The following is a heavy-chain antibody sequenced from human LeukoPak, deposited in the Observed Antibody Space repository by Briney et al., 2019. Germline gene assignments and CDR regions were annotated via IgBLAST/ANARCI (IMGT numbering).Heavy chain of an antibody. CDR3: ASRSSWSRGRYYYGMDV. Sequence: PGGSLRLSCAASGFTFSSYSMNGVRQAPGKGLEWVSSISSSSSYIYYADSVKGRFTISRDNAKNSLYLQMNSLRAEDTAVYYCASRSSWSRGRYYYGMDVWGQGTTVTVSS. V-gene: IGHV3-21*01. CDR1: GFTFSSYS. CDR2: ISSSSSYI. J-gene: IGHJ6*02. D-gene: IGHD6-13*01.